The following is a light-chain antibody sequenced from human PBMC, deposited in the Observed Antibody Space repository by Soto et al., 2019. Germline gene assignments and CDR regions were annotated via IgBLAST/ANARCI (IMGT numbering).Light chain of an antibody. CDR1: QNVSTY. CDR2: DAS. Sequence: EIVLTQSPATLSLSPGERATLSCRASQNVSTYLAWYQQKPGQAPRLLIYDASNRATGIPARFSGSGSGTDFTLTISSLEPDDFAVYYCQQRTNWLTFGPGTKVDIK. CDR3: QQRTNWLT. V-gene: IGKV3-11*01. J-gene: IGKJ3*01.